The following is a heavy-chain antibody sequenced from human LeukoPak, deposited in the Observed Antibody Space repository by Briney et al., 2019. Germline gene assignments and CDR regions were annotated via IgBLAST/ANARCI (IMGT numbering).Heavy chain of an antibody. J-gene: IGHJ3*02. CDR3: ARAYCGGDCFGAFDI. V-gene: IGHV1-46*01. CDR2: INPSGGST. Sequence: ASVKVSCKASGYTFTSYYMHWVRQAPGQGLEWMGIINPSGGSTSYAQKFQGRVTMTRDTSTSTVYMELSSLRSEDTAVYYCARAYCGGDCFGAFDIWGQGTMVTVSS. CDR1: GYTFTSYY. D-gene: IGHD2-21*01.